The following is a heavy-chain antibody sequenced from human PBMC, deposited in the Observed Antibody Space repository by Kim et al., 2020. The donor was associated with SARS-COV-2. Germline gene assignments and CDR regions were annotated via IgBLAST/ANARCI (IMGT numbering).Heavy chain of an antibody. Sequence: SNSNPSLKSRVTMSVDTSTNQFSLKLSSVTAADTAIYYCARGGISTVITVWGQGTLVTVSS. CDR3: ARGGISTVITV. D-gene: IGHD4-17*01. V-gene: IGHV4-4*07. J-gene: IGHJ4*02. CDR2: S.